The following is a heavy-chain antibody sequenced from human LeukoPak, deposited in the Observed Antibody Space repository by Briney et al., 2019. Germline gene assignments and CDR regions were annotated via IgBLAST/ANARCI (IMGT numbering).Heavy chain of an antibody. CDR2: SDPNSGAK. CDR1: GYTLTHHY. CDR3: ARAKPYDNNGYSPELRY. J-gene: IGHJ4*01. V-gene: IGHV1-2*02. Sequence: GASVKVSCKDSGYTLTHHYMHWLRQAPGQGIEWLGWSDPNSGAKKYEHFQGRVTMTWDTSIDTAYMELTRLTSDDTAVYYCARAKPYDNNGYSPELRYWGQGTLVTVSS. D-gene: IGHD3-22*01.